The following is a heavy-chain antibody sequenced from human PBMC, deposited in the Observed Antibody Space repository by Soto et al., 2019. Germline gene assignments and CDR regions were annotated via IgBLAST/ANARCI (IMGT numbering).Heavy chain of an antibody. CDR3: ARHAVSIVGATDPSTYFDY. V-gene: IGHV4-39*01. Sequence: QLQLQESGPGLVKPSETLSLTCTVSGGSISSSSYYWGWIRQPPGKGLEWIGSIYYSGSTYYNPSLKSRVTISVDTSKNQFSLKLSSVTAADTAVYYCARHAVSIVGATDPSTYFDYWGQGTLVTVSS. CDR1: GGSISSSSYY. CDR2: IYYSGST. J-gene: IGHJ4*02. D-gene: IGHD1-26*01.